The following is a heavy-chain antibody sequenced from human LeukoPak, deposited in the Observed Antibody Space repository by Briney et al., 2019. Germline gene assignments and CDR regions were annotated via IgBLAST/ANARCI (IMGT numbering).Heavy chain of an antibody. D-gene: IGHD6-6*01. Sequence: GGSLRLSCAASGFTFSSYSMNWVRQAPGKGLEWVSSISSSSSYIYYADSVKGRFTISRDNAKNSLYLQMNSLRAEDTAVYYCARDRMLAARLGGGYYYYMDVWGKGTTVTVSS. CDR3: ARDRMLAARLGGGYYYYMDV. CDR1: GFTFSSYS. CDR2: ISSSSSYI. V-gene: IGHV3-21*01. J-gene: IGHJ6*03.